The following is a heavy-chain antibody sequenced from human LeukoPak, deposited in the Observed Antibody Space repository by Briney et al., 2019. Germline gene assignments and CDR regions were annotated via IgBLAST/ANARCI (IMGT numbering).Heavy chain of an antibody. D-gene: IGHD6-13*01. CDR1: GDXVSSNNAA. CDR2: TYYRSNWYN. CDR3: ALGAAGTYNY. V-gene: IGHV6-1*01. J-gene: IGHJ4*02. Sequence: SQTLSVTCVISGDXVSSNNAAWNWIRQSPSRSLEWLGRTYYRSNWYNDYAASVKSRITTKPDTSKNQFSLQLNSVTPEDTAVYYCALGAAGTYNYWGQGTLVTVSS.